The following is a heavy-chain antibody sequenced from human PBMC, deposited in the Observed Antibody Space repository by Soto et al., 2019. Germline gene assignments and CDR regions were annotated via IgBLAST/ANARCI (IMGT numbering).Heavy chain of an antibody. D-gene: IGHD1-7*01. V-gene: IGHV4-59*01. Sequence: PSETLSLTCTVSGGSISSYYWSWIRQPPGKGLEWIGYIYYSGSTNYNPSLKSRVTISVDTSKNQFSLKLSSVTAADTAVYYCAREAGTTDGNYYYYYGMDVWGQGTTVTVSS. CDR3: AREAGTTDGNYYYYYGMDV. CDR2: IYYSGST. CDR1: GGSISSYY. J-gene: IGHJ6*02.